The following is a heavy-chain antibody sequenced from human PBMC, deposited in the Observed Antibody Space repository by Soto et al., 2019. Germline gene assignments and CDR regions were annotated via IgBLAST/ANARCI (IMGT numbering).Heavy chain of an antibody. V-gene: IGHV3-30*18. CDR1: RFTFSNYG. CDR2: ISYDGSNK. J-gene: IGHJ6*02. D-gene: IGHD3-3*01. Sequence: QVQLVESGGGVVQPGRSLRLSCAASRFTFSNYGMHWVRQAPGKGLEWVAVISYDGSNKYYADSVKGRFTISRDNSKNTLYLQMNSLRAEDTAVYYCAKHYDFRLYGMDVWGQGTTVTVSS. CDR3: AKHYDFRLYGMDV.